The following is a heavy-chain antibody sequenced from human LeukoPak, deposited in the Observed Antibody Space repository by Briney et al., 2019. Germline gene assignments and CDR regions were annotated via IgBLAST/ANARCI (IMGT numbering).Heavy chain of an antibody. CDR1: GFIFDDYA. CDR2: ISWNSGSL. Sequence: GGSLRLSCAASGFIFDDYAVHWVRQAPGKGLEWVSGISWNSGSLEYADSVKGRFTISRDNAKNSLYLQMNSLRAEDTAVYYCAKERVRGSGSFDYWGQGTLVTVSS. D-gene: IGHD3-10*01. CDR3: AKERVRGSGSFDY. V-gene: IGHV3-9*01. J-gene: IGHJ4*02.